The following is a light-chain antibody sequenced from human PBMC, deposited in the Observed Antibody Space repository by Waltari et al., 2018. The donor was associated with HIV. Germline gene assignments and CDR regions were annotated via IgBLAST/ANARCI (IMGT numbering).Light chain of an antibody. CDR3: NCCDSSGNRVM. CDR1: DLKKNY. V-gene: IGLV3-19*01. Sequence: SSELTQDPSVSVALGQTVRITCQGDDLKKNYATWFQKKPGQAPIILIYGKNNRPAGNPDRFSGSSLGDSASLTITGIQAEDEADYYCNCCDSSGNRVMFGGGTKVAVL. J-gene: IGLJ3*02. CDR2: GKN.